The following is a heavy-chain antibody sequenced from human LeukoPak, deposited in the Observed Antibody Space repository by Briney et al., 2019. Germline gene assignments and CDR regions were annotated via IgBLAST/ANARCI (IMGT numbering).Heavy chain of an antibody. V-gene: IGHV4-59*12. D-gene: IGHD3-22*01. CDR1: GGSISSYY. J-gene: IGHJ6*02. Sequence: SETLSLTCTVSGGSISSYYWSWIRQPPGKGLEWIGYIYYSGSTNYNPSLKSRVTISVDASKNQFSLKLSSVTAADTAVYYCARANSYDSSGRLYGMDVWGQGTTVTVSS. CDR3: ARANSYDSSGRLYGMDV. CDR2: IYYSGST.